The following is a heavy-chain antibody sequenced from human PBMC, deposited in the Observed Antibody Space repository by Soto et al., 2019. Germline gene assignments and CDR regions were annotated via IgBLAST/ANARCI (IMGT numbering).Heavy chain of an antibody. CDR3: ARGYSYGPNWESDALDI. CDR2: ISYHGSTE. V-gene: IGHV3-30-3*01. CDR1: GFSFSIYA. J-gene: IGHJ3*02. D-gene: IGHD5-18*01. Sequence: QVQLVESGGGVVQPGRSLRLSCAASGFSFSIYAMHWVRQAPGKGLEWVAVISYHGSTEYYGDSVKGRFTISRDNSKNTLYLQMYSLRPEDTAIYYCARGYSYGPNWESDALDIWGQGAMVTVFS.